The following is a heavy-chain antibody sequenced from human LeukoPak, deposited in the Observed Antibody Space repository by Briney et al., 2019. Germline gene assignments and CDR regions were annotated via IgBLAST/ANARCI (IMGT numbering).Heavy chain of an antibody. CDR3: AKELATMFFDY. Sequence: GGSLRLSCATSGFTFDRYTIHWVRQAPGKGLEWVSLAGWAGGTTYYSDSVRGRFTISRDSGKNSVYLQMNSLTTDDTAFYFRAKELATMFFDYWGQGALVTVSS. CDR2: AGWAGGTT. CDR1: GFTFDRYT. V-gene: IGHV3-43*01. J-gene: IGHJ4*02. D-gene: IGHD3-10*02.